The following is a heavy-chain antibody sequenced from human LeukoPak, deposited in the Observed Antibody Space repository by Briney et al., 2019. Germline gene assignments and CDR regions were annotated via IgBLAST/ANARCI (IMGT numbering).Heavy chain of an antibody. Sequence: PSETLSLTCAVYGGSFSGYYWSWIRQPPGKGLEWVSAISGSGGSTYYADSVKGRFTISRDNSKNTLYLQMNSLRAEDTAVYYCAKAPHDYGDYLAAFDIWGQGTMVTVSS. CDR1: GGSFSGYY. CDR3: AKAPHDYGDYLAAFDI. CDR2: ISGSGGST. D-gene: IGHD4-17*01. J-gene: IGHJ3*02. V-gene: IGHV3-23*01.